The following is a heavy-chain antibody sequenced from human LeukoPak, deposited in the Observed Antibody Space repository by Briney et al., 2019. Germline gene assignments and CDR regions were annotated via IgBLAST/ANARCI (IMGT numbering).Heavy chain of an antibody. V-gene: IGHV4-4*07. CDR1: GGSISSYY. D-gene: IGHD4-23*01. J-gene: IGHJ1*01. CDR3: ASDDYGGRVFQH. Sequence: SETLSLTCTVSGGSISSYYWSWIRQPAGKGLEWIGRIYTSGSTNYNPSLKSRVTISVDTSKNQFSLKLSSVTAADTAVYYCASDDYGGRVFQHWGQGTLVTVSS. CDR2: IYTSGST.